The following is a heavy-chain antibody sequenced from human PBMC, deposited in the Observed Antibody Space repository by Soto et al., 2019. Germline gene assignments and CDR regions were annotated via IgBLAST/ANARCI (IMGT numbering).Heavy chain of an antibody. Sequence: QVQLVQSGAEMKNPGASVKVSCKASGYTFTSYGISWVRQAPGQGLEWMGWISGFNDDTNHAQKLQGRVTMTKDTSTSTAYMEARSLKSDDTAVYYCARSGSYYPARNWFGPWGQGTLVTVSS. J-gene: IGHJ5*02. CDR2: ISGFNDDT. V-gene: IGHV1-18*01. D-gene: IGHD3-10*01. CDR3: ARSGSYYPARNWFGP. CDR1: GYTFTSYG.